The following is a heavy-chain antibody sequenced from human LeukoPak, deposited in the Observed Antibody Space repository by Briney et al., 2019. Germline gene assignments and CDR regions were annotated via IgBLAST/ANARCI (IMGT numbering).Heavy chain of an antibody. J-gene: IGHJ4*02. CDR3: AKGGVMGARETDY. D-gene: IGHD2-8*01. CDR1: GFTLSSYT. CDR2: ISSGGST. V-gene: IGHV3-23*01. Sequence: GGSLRLSCAASGFTLSSYTVGWVRQAPGKGLEWVSTISSGGSTYYPDSMKGRFTISRDNSKNTLYLQMNSPRGEDTVVYYCAKGGVMGARETDYWGQGTLVTVSS.